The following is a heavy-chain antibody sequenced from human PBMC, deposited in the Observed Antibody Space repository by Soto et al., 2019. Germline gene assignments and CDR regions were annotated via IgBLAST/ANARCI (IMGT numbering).Heavy chain of an antibody. CDR1: GYPVTAYY. CDR2: INPATGAA. D-gene: IGHD3-3*01. Sequence: VQSGAVVKKPGASVTVSCSASGYPVTAYYMHWVRQAPGRGLEWMGGINPATGAAKYTQTSQGRVTMTRDTSTSTVFMELSGLTSEDTAVFYCARGGGVGVAGSAAFDMWGQGTVVTVSS. CDR3: ARGGGVGVAGSAAFDM. V-gene: IGHV1-2*02. J-gene: IGHJ3*02.